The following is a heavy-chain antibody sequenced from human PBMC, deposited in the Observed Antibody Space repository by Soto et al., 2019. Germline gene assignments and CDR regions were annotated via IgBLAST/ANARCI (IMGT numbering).Heavy chain of an antibody. CDR2: IVASGSRT. J-gene: IGHJ4*02. CDR1: GFTLSSYA. D-gene: IGHD3-16*01. V-gene: IGHV3-23*01. CDR3: AKSYTPLGRFDG. Sequence: VQLLESGGGLVQPGGSLRLSCAASGFTLSSYAMSWVRQAPGKGLEWVSGIVASGSRTYYADSVKGRFTISRDNSRNTVFMQLTLTGAEDSALYFCAKSYTPLGRFDGWGQGIVVPVSS.